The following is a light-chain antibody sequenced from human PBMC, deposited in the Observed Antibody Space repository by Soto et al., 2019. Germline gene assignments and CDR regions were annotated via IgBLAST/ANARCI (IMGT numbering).Light chain of an antibody. CDR2: TDN. Sequence: QSVLTQPPSASGTPGQRVTISCSGSSSNIGINTVNWYQQVPGTAPKLLIYTDNQRPSGVPDRFSGSKSGTSASLAISGLQSEDEADYYCAAWDDSLRGSYAFGTGTKVTVL. J-gene: IGLJ1*01. V-gene: IGLV1-44*01. CDR1: SSNIGINT. CDR3: AAWDDSLRGSYA.